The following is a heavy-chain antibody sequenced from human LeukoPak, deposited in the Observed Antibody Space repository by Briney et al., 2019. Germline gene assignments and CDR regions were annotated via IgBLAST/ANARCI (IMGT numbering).Heavy chain of an antibody. CDR1: GFTFSSYA. Sequence: GGSLRLSCAASGFTFSSYAMSWVRQAPGKGLEWVSPISGSGSSTYYADSVKGRLTISRDNSKNTLYLQMNSLRAEDTAVYYCSKGVAVASPYYLDYWGQETLVTVSS. CDR2: ISGSGSST. D-gene: IGHD6-19*01. CDR3: SKGVAVASPYYLDY. V-gene: IGHV3-23*01. J-gene: IGHJ4*02.